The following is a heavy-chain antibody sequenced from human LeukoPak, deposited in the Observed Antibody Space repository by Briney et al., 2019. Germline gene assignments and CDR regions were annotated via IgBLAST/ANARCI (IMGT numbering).Heavy chain of an antibody. CDR1: GFTVSSNY. Sequence: PGGSLRLSCAASGFTVSSNYISWVRQAPGKGLEWVSVIYVGGDTYYAGSVKGRFTISRAKSKNTVYLQMKSLRAEDTAVYYCARDRVEGGGRLGAFDIWGQGTMVTVSS. CDR2: IYVGGDT. D-gene: IGHD2-15*01. CDR3: ARDRVEGGGRLGAFDI. J-gene: IGHJ3*02. V-gene: IGHV3-66*01.